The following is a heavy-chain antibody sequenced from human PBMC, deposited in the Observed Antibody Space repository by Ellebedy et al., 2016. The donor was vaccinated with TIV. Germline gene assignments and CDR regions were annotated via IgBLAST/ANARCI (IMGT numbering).Heavy chain of an antibody. V-gene: IGHV3-11*06. CDR2: ISLTSTATG. D-gene: IGHD1-26*01. CDR1: GFTFSVYY. Sequence: GESLKISXEASGFTFSVYYMSWIRQAPGKGLEWVSFISLTSTATGVGYADSVRGRFTISRDDAKNSLYLEINSLRGEDTAVYYCASAYSGSYYQWRYYGMDVWGQGTTVTVSS. J-gene: IGHJ6*02. CDR3: ASAYSGSYYQWRYYGMDV.